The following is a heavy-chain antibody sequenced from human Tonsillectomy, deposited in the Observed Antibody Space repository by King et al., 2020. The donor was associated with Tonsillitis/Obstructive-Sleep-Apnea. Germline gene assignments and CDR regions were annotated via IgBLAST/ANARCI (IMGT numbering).Heavy chain of an antibody. J-gene: IGHJ6*03. V-gene: IGHV3-9*01. Sequence: VQLVESGGGLVQPGRSLRLSCAASGFTFDDYAMHWVRQAPGKGLEWVSGISWNSGSIGYADSVKGRFTISRDNAKNSLYLQMNSLRAEETALYYCAKELSSPWVEQYYMDVWGKGTTVTVSS. CDR3: AKELSSPWVEQYYMDV. CDR2: ISWNSGSI. CDR1: GFTFDDYA. D-gene: IGHD1/OR15-1a*01.